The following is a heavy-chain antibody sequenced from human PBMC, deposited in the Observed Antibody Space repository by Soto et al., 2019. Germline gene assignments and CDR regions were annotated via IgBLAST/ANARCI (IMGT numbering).Heavy chain of an antibody. D-gene: IGHD3-9*01. CDR2: ISAYNGNT. V-gene: IGHV1-18*04. J-gene: IGHJ5*02. Sequence: ASVKVSCKASGYTFTIYGISCVLQSPGQGLEWMGWISAYNGNTNYAQKLQGRVTMTTDTSTSTAYMELRSLRSDDTAVYYCAVDYDILTGPWFDPWGQGTLVTVSS. CDR1: GYTFTIYG. CDR3: AVDYDILTGPWFDP.